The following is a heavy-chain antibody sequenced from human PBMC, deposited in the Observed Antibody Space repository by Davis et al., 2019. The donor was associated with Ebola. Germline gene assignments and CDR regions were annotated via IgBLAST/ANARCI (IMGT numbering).Heavy chain of an antibody. J-gene: IGHJ4*02. Sequence: ASVKVSCKASGYTFNSYYIHWVRQAPGQGLEWMGWINPNSGGTNYAQKFQGWVTMTRDTSISTAYMELSRLRSDDTAVYYCARDDGASCYDYWGQGTLVTVSS. D-gene: IGHD2-2*01. CDR3: ARDDGASCYDY. CDR1: GYTFNSYY. CDR2: INPNSGGT. V-gene: IGHV1-2*04.